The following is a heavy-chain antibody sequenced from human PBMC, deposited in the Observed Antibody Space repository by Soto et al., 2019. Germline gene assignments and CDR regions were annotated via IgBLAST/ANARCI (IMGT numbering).Heavy chain of an antibody. J-gene: IGHJ6*03. CDR1: GYTFTSYG. CDR3: ARTDIVVVVAAPYCYYMDV. CDR2: ISAYNGNT. Sequence: QVQLVQSGAEVKKPGASVKVSCKASGYTFTSYGISWVRQAPGQGLEWMGWISAYNGNTNYAQKLQGRVTMTTDTSTSTAYMELRSLRSDDTAVYYCARTDIVVVVAAPYCYYMDVWGKGTTVTVSS. D-gene: IGHD2-15*01. V-gene: IGHV1-18*01.